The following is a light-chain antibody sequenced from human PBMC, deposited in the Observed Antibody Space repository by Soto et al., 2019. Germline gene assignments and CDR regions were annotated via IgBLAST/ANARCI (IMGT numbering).Light chain of an antibody. CDR2: ATS. J-gene: IGKJ2*01. V-gene: IGKV3-20*01. Sequence: IVLTQSPGTLSWSPGERATVSCRASETIGRAYFAWYQHRPGRTPRLVLSATSNSAAGIPDRFGGSGSGADFTLTIRGVEPEDFAGYYCLQYANSPFTFGQGTKWEI. CDR1: ETIGRAY. CDR3: LQYANSPFT.